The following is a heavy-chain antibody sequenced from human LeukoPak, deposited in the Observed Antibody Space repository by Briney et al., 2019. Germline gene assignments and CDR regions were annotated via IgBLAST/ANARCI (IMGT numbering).Heavy chain of an antibody. V-gene: IGHV4-59*01. CDR1: GGSISSYY. J-gene: IGHJ4*02. Sequence: PSETLSLTCTVSGGSISSYYGSWIRQPPGKGREWMGYIYYSVSTNYNPSLKSRVTISVDTSKNQLSLKLSSVTAADTAVYYCACLVGATKPFDYWGQGTLVTVSS. CDR2: IYYSVST. D-gene: IGHD1-26*01. CDR3: ACLVGATKPFDY.